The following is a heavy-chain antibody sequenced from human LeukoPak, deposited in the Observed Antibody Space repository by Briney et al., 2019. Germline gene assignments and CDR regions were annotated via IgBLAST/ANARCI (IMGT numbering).Heavy chain of an antibody. V-gene: IGHV4-59*01. J-gene: IGHJ4*02. CDR3: AREYSSGYYYFDY. CDR2: IYYSGSA. Sequence: SETLSLTCTVSGGSISSYYWSWIRQPPGKGLEWIGYIYYSGSANYNPSLKNRVTISVDTSKNQFSLKLTSVTPADTAVYYCAREYSSGYYYFDYWGQGTLVTVSS. CDR1: GGSISSYY. D-gene: IGHD3-22*01.